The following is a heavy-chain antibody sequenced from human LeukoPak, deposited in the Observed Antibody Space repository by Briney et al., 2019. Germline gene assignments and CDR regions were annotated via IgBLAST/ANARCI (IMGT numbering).Heavy chain of an antibody. D-gene: IGHD6-25*01. CDR3: ARFAAGGSYYYYMDV. Sequence: TGRSLRLSCAASGFTFSSYTMNWVRQPPGKGLEWVSNIGTSSTTIYYADSVKGRFTISRDNAKNSLYLQMNSLRADDTAVYYCARFAAGGSYYYYMDVWGKGTTVTVSS. CDR2: IGTSSTTI. CDR1: GFTFSSYT. V-gene: IGHV3-48*01. J-gene: IGHJ6*03.